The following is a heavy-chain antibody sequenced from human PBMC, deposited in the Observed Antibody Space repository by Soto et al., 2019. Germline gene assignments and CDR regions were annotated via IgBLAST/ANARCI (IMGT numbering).Heavy chain of an antibody. Sequence: EVQLVESGGGLVKPGGSLRLSCAASGFTFSNAWMSWVRQAPGKGLEWVGRIKSKSDGGTIDYAAPVKGRLTISTDASINTLYLQMNSLKTEGTPAYCSTTNTRYLTDLDIWGQGTMVTVSS. CDR1: GFTFSNAW. CDR2: IKSKSDGGTI. CDR3: TTNTRYLTDLDI. D-gene: IGHD1-20*01. V-gene: IGHV3-15*01. J-gene: IGHJ3*02.